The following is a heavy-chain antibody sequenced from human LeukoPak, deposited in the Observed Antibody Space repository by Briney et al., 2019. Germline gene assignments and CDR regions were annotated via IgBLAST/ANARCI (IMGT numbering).Heavy chain of an antibody. J-gene: IGHJ4*02. Sequence: SETLSLTCTVSGASIYSGNHYWTWIRQFPGKGLEWMGNIYYTGGTTYNPSLQSRLIFSLDTANNQFFLNLTSVTAGDTAVYHCAREDSGGTFDYWGQGSLVTVSS. V-gene: IGHV4-30-4*01. CDR3: AREDSGGTFDY. CDR2: IYYTGGT. D-gene: IGHD1-1*01. CDR1: GASIYSGNHY.